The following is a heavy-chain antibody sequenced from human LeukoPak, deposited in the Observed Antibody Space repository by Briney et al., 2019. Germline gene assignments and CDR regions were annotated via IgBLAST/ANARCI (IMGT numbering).Heavy chain of an antibody. CDR2: ISYDGSNK. CDR1: GFTFSSYG. D-gene: IGHD6-19*01. V-gene: IGHV3-30*18. J-gene: IGHJ4*02. Sequence: GGSLRLSCEASGFTFSSYGMHWVRQAPGKGLEWVGVISYDGSNKYYADSVKGRFTISRDNTKNTLYLKMNSLRAEDTAVYYCAKDGSAVAAPFDYWGQGTLVTAST. CDR3: AKDGSAVAAPFDY.